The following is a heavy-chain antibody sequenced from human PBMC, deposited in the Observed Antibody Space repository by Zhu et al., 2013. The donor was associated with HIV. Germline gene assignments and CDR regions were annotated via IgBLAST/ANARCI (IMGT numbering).Heavy chain of an antibody. V-gene: IGHV1-24*01. CDR1: GTRLTKVS. CDR2: FDPDDAET. J-gene: IGHJ6*02. Sequence: QVQLVQSGAEVKKPGASVTVSCKVSGTRLTKVSMNWVRQTPGKRLEWLGGFDPDDAETIYARKFQGRVTMTEDTSTETASMELIRLTSEDTAVYYCATGVSTRKPYYGLDVWGQGTTVTVSS. CDR3: ATGVSTRKPYYGLDV.